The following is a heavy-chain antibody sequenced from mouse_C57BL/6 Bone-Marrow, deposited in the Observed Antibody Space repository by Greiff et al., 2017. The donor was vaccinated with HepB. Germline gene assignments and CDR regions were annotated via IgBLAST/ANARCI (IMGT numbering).Heavy chain of an antibody. D-gene: IGHD1-1*01. CDR3: ASGDYGSFDY. Sequence: KESCKASGYTFTDYYINWVKQRPGQGLEWIARIYPGSGNTYYNEKFKGKATLTAEKSSSTAYMQLSSLTSEDSAVYFCASGDYGSFDYWGQGTTLTVSS. CDR1: GYTFTDYY. CDR2: IYPGSGNT. V-gene: IGHV1-76*01. J-gene: IGHJ2*01.